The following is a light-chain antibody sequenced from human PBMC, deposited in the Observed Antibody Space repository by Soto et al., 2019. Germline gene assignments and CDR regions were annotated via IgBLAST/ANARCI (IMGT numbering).Light chain of an antibody. CDR3: QQSYSTPPT. CDR1: QSISSY. CDR2: AAS. J-gene: IGKJ1*01. Sequence: IQMTQSSSSLSACVGDRVTITCRASQSISSYLNWYQQKPGKAPKLLIDAASSWQSGVPSRFSGSGSGTDFTPTISSLQPEDFATYYCQQSYSTPPTFGQGTKVEIK. V-gene: IGKV1-39*01.